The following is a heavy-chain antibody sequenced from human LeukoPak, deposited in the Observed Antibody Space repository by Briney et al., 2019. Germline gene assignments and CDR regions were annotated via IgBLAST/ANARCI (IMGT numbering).Heavy chain of an antibody. CDR2: IKQDGSKK. CDR3: TRVGYIDEGIDY. D-gene: IGHD5-24*01. CDR1: GFPFSSYC. J-gene: IGHJ4*02. Sequence: GGSLRLSCVASGFPFSSYCMTWVRQAPGKGLEWAANIKQDGSKKSYVDSVKGRFTISRDNAKNSLYLQMNSLRAEDTAIYYCTRVGYIDEGIDYWGQGTLVTVSS. V-gene: IGHV3-7*04.